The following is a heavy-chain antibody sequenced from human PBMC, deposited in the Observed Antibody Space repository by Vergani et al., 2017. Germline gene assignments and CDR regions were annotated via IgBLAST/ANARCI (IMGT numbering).Heavy chain of an antibody. J-gene: IGHJ6*02. V-gene: IGHV3-73*01. Sequence: EVQLVESGGGLVKPGGSLRLSCAASGFTFSGSAMHWVRQASGKGLEWVGRIRSKANSYATAYAASVKGRFTISSDDSKNTAYLKMNSLKTEDTAVYYCTSEYDFWSGSFSDYYYGMDVWGQGSRVTVSS. CDR2: IRSKANSYAT. CDR1: GFTFSGSA. D-gene: IGHD3-3*01. CDR3: TSEYDFWSGSFSDYYYGMDV.